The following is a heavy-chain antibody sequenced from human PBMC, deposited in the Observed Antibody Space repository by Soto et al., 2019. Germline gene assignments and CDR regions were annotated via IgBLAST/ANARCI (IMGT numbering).Heavy chain of an antibody. V-gene: IGHV3-21*02. D-gene: IGHD2-8*01. Sequence: VQLVESGGGVVQPGRSLRLSCAASGFTFSSYTMNWVRQAPGKGLEWVSSITRSSDYKFYADSVKGRFTISRDNTKKSLYLQMNSLRDDDTAVYYCARVNGEYRDFWGLGTLVTVSS. CDR1: GFTFSSYT. CDR2: ITRSSDYK. CDR3: ARVNGEYRDF. J-gene: IGHJ4*02.